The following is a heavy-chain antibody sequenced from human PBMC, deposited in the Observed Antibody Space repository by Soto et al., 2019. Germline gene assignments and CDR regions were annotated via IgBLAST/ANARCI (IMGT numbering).Heavy chain of an antibody. CDR1: GGSISSGCYY. CDR3: SRVRFLEWFGYAFDI. D-gene: IGHD3-3*01. CDR2: IYYSGST. V-gene: IGHV4-31*03. Sequence: LQTLSLTCTVCGGSISSGCYYRRWIRQHPGKGLEWIGYIYYSGSTYYNPSLKSRVTISVDTSKNQFSLKLSSVTAADTAVYYCSRVRFLEWFGYAFDIWGQGTMVTVSS. J-gene: IGHJ3*02.